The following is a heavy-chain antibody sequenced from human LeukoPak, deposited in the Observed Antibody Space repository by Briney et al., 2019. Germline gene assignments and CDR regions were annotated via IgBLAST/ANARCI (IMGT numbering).Heavy chain of an antibody. CDR3: ARDHGYANWFDP. CDR2: IYYSGTT. Sequence: PSETLSLTCTVSGVSIGSSSYYWGWIRQSPGKGLEYIGSIYYSGTTYYKSSLKSRVTISVDTSKNQFSLKLNSVTAADTAVYYCARDHGYANWFDPWGQGTLVTVSS. V-gene: IGHV4-39*07. CDR1: GVSIGSSSYY. D-gene: IGHD5-18*01. J-gene: IGHJ5*02.